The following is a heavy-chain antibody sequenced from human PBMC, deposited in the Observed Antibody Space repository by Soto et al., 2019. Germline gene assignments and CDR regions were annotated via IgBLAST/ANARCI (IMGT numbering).Heavy chain of an antibody. V-gene: IGHV6-1*01. CDR2: TYYRSKWYN. J-gene: IGHJ3*02. Sequence: QVQLQQSGPGLVKPSQTLSLTCAISGDSVSSNSAVWNWIRQSPSRGLEWLGRTYYRSKWYNDYAVSVXIRXSXTPDTSKNQFSLQLNSVTPEDTAVYYCARKQGAFDIWGQGTMVTVSS. CDR1: GDSVSSNSAV. CDR3: ARKQGAFDI.